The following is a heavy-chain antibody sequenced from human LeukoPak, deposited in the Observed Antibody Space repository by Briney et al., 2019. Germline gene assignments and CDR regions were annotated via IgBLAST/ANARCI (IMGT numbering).Heavy chain of an antibody. D-gene: IGHD4-17*01. CDR1: GASISSSSYY. V-gene: IGHV4-39*01. CDR2: IYHSGST. CDR3: AKHDASGDYADC. Sequence: PSETLSLTCTVSGASISSSSYYWGWIRQPPGTGLEWIGSIYHSGSTYFNPSLKSRVTMFADTSKNQFSLRLSSVTAGDTATYHCAKHDASGDYADCWGQGTLVTVFS. J-gene: IGHJ1*01.